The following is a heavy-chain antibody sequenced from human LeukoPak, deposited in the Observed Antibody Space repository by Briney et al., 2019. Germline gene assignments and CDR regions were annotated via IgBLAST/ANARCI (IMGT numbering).Heavy chain of an antibody. CDR1: GLTVSSNY. Sequence: GGSLRLSCAASGLTVSSNYMTWVRQAPGKGLEWVSVLYSGGSTYYADSVKGRFTISRDNSKNTLYLQMNSLRAEDTAVYYCARAPRMVHFDYWGQGTLVTVSS. J-gene: IGHJ4*02. CDR3: ARAPRMVHFDY. V-gene: IGHV3-53*01. CDR2: LYSGGST. D-gene: IGHD6-13*01.